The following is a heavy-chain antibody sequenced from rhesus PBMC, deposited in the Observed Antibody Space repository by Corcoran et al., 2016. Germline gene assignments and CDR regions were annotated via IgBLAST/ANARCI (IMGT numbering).Heavy chain of an antibody. J-gene: IGHJ6*01. CDR1: GYSISSGHG. CDR2: IGGSSCST. CDR3: ARGGDYYGLDS. Sequence: QVQLQESGPGLVKPSETLSLTCAVSGYSISSGHGWSWIRQPPGEGREWIGYIGGSSCSTNYNPSLKRRVTISKDTSKNPFSLKLNSVTAADTAVYYCARGGDYYGLDSWGQGVVVTVSS. D-gene: IGHD3-34*01. V-gene: IGHV4-127*01.